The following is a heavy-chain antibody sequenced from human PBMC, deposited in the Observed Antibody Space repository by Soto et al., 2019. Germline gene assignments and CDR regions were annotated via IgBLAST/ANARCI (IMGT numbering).Heavy chain of an antibody. CDR3: ARRREGTGRTLDY. V-gene: IGHV3-7*05. D-gene: IGHD1-1*01. J-gene: IGHJ4*02. CDR1: GFTFRAYW. CDR2: IDQDGSGK. Sequence: EVHLVESGGGLVQRGGSLRLSCAASGFTFRAYWMSWVRQAPGKGLEWVANIDQDGSGKYYVDSVRGRFTISRDNAHNSLYLQTNSLRDEDMAVYFCARRREGTGRTLDYWGQGTLVTVSS.